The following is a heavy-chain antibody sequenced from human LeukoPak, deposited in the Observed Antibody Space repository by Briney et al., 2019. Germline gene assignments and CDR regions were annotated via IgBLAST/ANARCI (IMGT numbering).Heavy chain of an antibody. CDR3: AKGPRRFSPAAY. V-gene: IGHV3-11*01. J-gene: IGHJ4*02. D-gene: IGHD1-14*01. CDR1: GFTFSDFY. Sequence: GGSLRLSCAASGFTFSDFYLSWMRQAPGKGLECVSYISSTGSAIYYADSVKGRFTISRDTSKSTLYLQMNNLRAEDTAVYFCAKGPRRFSPAAYWGQGTLVTVSS. CDR2: ISSTGSAI.